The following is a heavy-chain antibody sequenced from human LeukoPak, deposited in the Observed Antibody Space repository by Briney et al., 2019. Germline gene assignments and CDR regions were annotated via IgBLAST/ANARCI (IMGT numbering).Heavy chain of an antibody. Sequence: GGSLRLSCAASGFTFSSYGMHWVRQAPGKGLEWVAFIRYDGSNKYYADSVKGRFTISRDNSKNTLYLQMNSLRAEDTAVYYCAKFQYCSGGSCAGTRYYYMDVWGKGTTVTVSS. D-gene: IGHD2-15*01. CDR2: IRYDGSNK. CDR1: GFTFSSYG. J-gene: IGHJ6*03. CDR3: AKFQYCSGGSCAGTRYYYMDV. V-gene: IGHV3-30*02.